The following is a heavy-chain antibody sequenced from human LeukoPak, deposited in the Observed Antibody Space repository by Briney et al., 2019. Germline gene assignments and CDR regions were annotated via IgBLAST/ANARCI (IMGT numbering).Heavy chain of an antibody. D-gene: IGHD6-19*01. J-gene: IGHJ1*01. CDR1: GFTFTSYA. V-gene: IGHV3-23*01. Sequence: GGSLRLSCAASGFTFTSYAMSWVRQAPGTGLEWVSAISGSGDSTYYADSVKGRFTISRDISKNTLYLQMGSLRPEDMAVYYCARVDSGSACASWGQGILVTVSS. CDR3: ARVDSGSACAS. CDR2: ISGSGDST.